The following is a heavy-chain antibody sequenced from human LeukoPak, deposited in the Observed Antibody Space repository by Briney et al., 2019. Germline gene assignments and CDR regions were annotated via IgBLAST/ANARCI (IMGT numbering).Heavy chain of an antibody. CDR3: ARDSGWHSDS. CDR2: IYHRGTT. CDR1: GDSISSNKW. Sequence: PSETLSLTCAVSGDSISSNKWWHWVRQPPGKGLEWIGEIYHRGTTNYNPSLKSRVTISVDKSKNQFSLNLKSMTAADTAVYYCARDSGWHSDSWGQGILVTVSP. V-gene: IGHV4-4*02. J-gene: IGHJ4*02. D-gene: IGHD6-19*01.